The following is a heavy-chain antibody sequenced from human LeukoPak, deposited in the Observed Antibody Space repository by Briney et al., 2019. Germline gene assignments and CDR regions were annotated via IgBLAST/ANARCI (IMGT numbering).Heavy chain of an antibody. Sequence: GGSLRLSCAASGFTFSSCWMSWVRQAPGKGLEWVANIKQDGSEKYYVDSVKGRFTISRDNAKNSLYLQMNSLRAEDTAVYYCARDPRTLDVWGQGTTVTVSS. CDR1: GFTFSSCW. CDR3: ARDPRTLDV. J-gene: IGHJ6*02. V-gene: IGHV3-7*01. CDR2: IKQDGSEK.